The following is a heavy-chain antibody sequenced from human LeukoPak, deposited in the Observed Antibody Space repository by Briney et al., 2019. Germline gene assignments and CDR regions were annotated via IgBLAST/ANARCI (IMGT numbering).Heavy chain of an antibody. CDR1: GYTLTELS. D-gene: IGHD2-15*01. V-gene: IGHV1-24*01. CDR2: FDPEDGET. Sequence: GASVKVSCKVSGYTLTELSMHWVRQAPGKGLEWMGGFDPEDGETIYAQKFQGRVTMTEDTSTDTAYMELSSLRSEDTAVYYCATTETVVAATRKPFDYWGQGTLVTVSS. J-gene: IGHJ4*02. CDR3: ATTETVVAATRKPFDY.